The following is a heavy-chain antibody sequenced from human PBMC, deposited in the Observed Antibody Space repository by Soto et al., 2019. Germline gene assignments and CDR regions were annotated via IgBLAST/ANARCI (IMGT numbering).Heavy chain of an antibody. Sequence: QVQLVESGGGVVQPGSSLRLSCVASGFMFSDYGMHWVRQTPGRGLEWVAVISFDGNYKYYAKSVKGRFTFARDNSKNTLSLQMNRLRVEDTAVYYCAKGVEANWGFYYGMDVWGQGTTVTVSS. CDR3: AKGVEANWGFYYGMDV. D-gene: IGHD7-27*01. V-gene: IGHV3-30*18. CDR1: GFMFSDYG. J-gene: IGHJ6*02. CDR2: ISFDGNYK.